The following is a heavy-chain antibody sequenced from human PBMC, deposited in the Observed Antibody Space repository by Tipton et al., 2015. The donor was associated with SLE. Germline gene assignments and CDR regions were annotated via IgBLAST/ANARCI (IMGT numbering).Heavy chain of an antibody. CDR1: DGSIRSTNYY. CDR2: IFYTGST. D-gene: IGHD1-26*01. CDR3: ARAHVGPFGPYFHI. V-gene: IGHV4-39*07. Sequence: TLSLTCTVSDGSIRSTNYYWGWIRQPPGKGLEWIGSIFYTGSTYYNPSLKSRVTISVDTSKKQFSLKLSSVTAADTAVYYCARAHVGPFGPYFHIWGQGTMVTVSS. J-gene: IGHJ3*02.